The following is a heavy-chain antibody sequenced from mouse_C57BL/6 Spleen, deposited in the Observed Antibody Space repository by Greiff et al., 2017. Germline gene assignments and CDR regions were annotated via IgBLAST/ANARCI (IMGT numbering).Heavy chain of an antibody. CDR2: IDPSDSYT. Sequence: QVQLQQSGAELVKPGASVKLSCKASGYTFTSYWMQWVKQRPGQGLEWIGEIDPSDSYTNYNQKFKGKATLTVDTSSSTAYMQLSSLTSEDSAVYYCARWGRQLRKSAMDYWGQGTSVTVSS. D-gene: IGHD6-1*01. CDR1: GYTFTSYW. J-gene: IGHJ4*01. V-gene: IGHV1-50*01. CDR3: ARWGRQLRKSAMDY.